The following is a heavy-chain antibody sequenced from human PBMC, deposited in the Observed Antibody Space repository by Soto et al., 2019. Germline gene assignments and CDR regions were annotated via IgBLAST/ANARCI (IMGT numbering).Heavy chain of an antibody. CDR2: ISGSGGST. D-gene: IGHD4-17*01. CDR1: GFTFSSYA. Sequence: EMQLVESGGGLVQPGGSLRLSCAASGFTFSSYAMSWVRQAPGKGLEWVSGISGSGGSTYYADSVKGRFTISRDNSKNTLYLQMNSLRAEDTAVYYCAKDHRLNDYGKPRLFDYWGQGTLVTVSS. V-gene: IGHV3-23*04. J-gene: IGHJ4*02. CDR3: AKDHRLNDYGKPRLFDY.